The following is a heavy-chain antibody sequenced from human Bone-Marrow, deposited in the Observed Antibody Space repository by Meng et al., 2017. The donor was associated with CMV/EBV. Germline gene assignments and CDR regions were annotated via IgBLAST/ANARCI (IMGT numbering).Heavy chain of an antibody. CDR1: GYTFTGYY. Sequence: ASVKVSCKASGYTFTGYYIHWVRQAPGQGLEWMGSINPNSGGTNYAQKFQGRVTMTRDTSMSTAYMELSRLRYDDTAMYYCGRAVSMSRGVIWYGMDVWGQGTMVTVSS. V-gene: IGHV1-2*02. J-gene: IGHJ6*02. CDR3: GRAVSMSRGVIWYGMDV. D-gene: IGHD3-10*01. CDR2: INPNSGGT.